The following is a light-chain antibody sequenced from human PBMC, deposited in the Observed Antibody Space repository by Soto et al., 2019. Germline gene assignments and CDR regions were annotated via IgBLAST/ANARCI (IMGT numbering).Light chain of an antibody. V-gene: IGLV2-14*03. J-gene: IGLJ1*01. CDR3: SSYTTTNTRV. CDR2: DDS. CDR1: SSDVGRYKS. Sequence: QSVRTQPASVSGSPGQSIASSCTGTSSDVGRYKSVAWYQQHPGRAPKLMMYDDSDRPLGVSDRFSGAKSGNTASLTITGLHAEDEADYYCSSYTTTNTRVFGAGTKLTVL.